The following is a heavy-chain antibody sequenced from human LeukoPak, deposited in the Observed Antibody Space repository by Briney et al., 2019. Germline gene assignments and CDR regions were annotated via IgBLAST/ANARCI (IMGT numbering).Heavy chain of an antibody. CDR2: INTNTGNP. J-gene: IGHJ3*02. CDR3: ARDIGALRIQVPPDAFDI. CDR1: GYTFSSYA. Sequence: ASAKVSCKASGYTFSSYAMNWVRQAPGQGLEWMGWINTNTGNPTYAQGFTGRFVFSLDTSVSTAYLQISSLKAEDTAVYYCARDIGALRIQVPPDAFDIWGQGTMVTVSS. V-gene: IGHV7-4-1*02. D-gene: IGHD5-18*01.